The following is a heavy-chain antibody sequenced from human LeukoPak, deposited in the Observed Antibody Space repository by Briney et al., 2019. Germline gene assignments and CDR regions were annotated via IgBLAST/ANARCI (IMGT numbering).Heavy chain of an antibody. D-gene: IGHD2-2*01. CDR3: ARGGPAY. Sequence: ASVKVSCKASGYTFTSYDINWVRQATGQGLEWMGWMNPNSGNTGYAQKFQGRVTITRNTSIRTAYIQLSRPRSTATAVYYWARGGPAYWGQGTLVTVSS. CDR2: MNPNSGNT. J-gene: IGHJ4*02. V-gene: IGHV1-8*01. CDR1: GYTFTSYD.